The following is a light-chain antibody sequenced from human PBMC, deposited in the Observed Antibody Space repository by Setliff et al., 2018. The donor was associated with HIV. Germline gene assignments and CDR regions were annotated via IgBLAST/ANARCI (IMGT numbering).Light chain of an antibody. V-gene: IGLV2-14*01. CDR2: EVS. CDR1: SSDVGGYNH. J-gene: IGLJ1*01. Sequence: SALTQPASVSGSPGQSITISCSGSSSDVGGYNHVSWYQQHPGKAPKLILYEVSVRPSWISHRFAGSKSDNTASLTISGLEAEDEGSYYCSSYTSSGAPSYVVGTGTKV. CDR3: SSYTSSGAPSYV.